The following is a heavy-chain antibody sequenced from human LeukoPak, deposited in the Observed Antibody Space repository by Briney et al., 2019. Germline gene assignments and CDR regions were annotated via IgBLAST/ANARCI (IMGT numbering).Heavy chain of an antibody. CDR1: GGSISGGGYY. CDR3: ARAPTAMALGNFDY. D-gene: IGHD5-18*01. Sequence: SETLSLTCTVSGGSISGGGYYWSWIRQHPGKGLEWIVYIYYSGSTYYNPSLKSRVTISVDTSKTQFSLKLSSVTAADTAVYYCARAPTAMALGNFDYWGQGTLVTVSS. V-gene: IGHV4-31*03. J-gene: IGHJ4*02. CDR2: IYYSGST.